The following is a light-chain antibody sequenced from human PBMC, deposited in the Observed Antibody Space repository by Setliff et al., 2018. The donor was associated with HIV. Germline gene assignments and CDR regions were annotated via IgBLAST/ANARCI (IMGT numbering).Light chain of an antibody. V-gene: IGLV2-18*02. CDR2: DVT. CDR3: TSYTSSSTLV. J-gene: IGLJ2*01. CDR1: SNDIDRYNR. Sequence: ALTQPPSVSGSPGQSVTISCTGTSNDIDRYNRVSWYQQPPGTAPKLIIYDVTNRPSGVPDRFSGSKSGNTASLTISGLQAEDEADYYCTSYTSSSTLVFGGGTKVTVL.